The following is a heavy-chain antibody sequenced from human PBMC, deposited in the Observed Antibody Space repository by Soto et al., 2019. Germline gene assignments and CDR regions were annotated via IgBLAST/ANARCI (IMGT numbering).Heavy chain of an antibody. CDR2: INPNSGGT. Sequence: ASVKVSCKASGYTFTGYYMHWVRQAPGQGLEWMGWINPNSGGTNYAQKFQDWVTMTRDTSISTAYMELSRLRSDDTAVYYCARAVGCSSTSCYGSGMDVWGQGTTVTVSS. D-gene: IGHD2-2*01. V-gene: IGHV1-2*04. CDR1: GYTFTGYY. CDR3: ARAVGCSSTSCYGSGMDV. J-gene: IGHJ6*02.